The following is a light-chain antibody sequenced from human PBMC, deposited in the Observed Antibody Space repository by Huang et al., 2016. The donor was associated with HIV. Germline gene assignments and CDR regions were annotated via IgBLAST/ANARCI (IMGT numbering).Light chain of an antibody. J-gene: IGKJ2*01. CDR2: DAS. CDR3: QHYGSSPYT. Sequence: EIVLTQSPATLSLSPGERATLSCGASQSITNYNLAWYQQKLGLAPMLLIYDASNRASGIPPRFSGSGSGTDFTLTITRLEPEDVGIYYCQHYGSSPYTFGQGTKVEIK. V-gene: IGKV3D-20*01. CDR1: QSITNYN.